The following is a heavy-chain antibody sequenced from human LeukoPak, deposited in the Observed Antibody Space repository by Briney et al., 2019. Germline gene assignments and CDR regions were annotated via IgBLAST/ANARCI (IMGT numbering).Heavy chain of an antibody. CDR3: ARDGFWSDHFDY. Sequence: GGSLRLSCAASGVTFSSYSMNWVRQAPGKGLEWVSYVGSSGATMFYADSVKGRFSVSRDNAKNSLYLQMNNLRADDTAVYYCARDGFWSDHFDYWGQGTLVTVSS. D-gene: IGHD3-3*01. CDR2: VGSSGATM. V-gene: IGHV3-48*01. CDR1: GVTFSSYS. J-gene: IGHJ4*02.